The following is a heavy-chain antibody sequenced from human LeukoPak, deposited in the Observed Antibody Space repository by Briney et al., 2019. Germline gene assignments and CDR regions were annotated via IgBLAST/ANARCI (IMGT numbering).Heavy chain of an antibody. D-gene: IGHD3-10*01. V-gene: IGHV3-30*03. CDR1: GFTFSSYG. CDR2: ISYDGSNK. CDR3: ARERLVRGHWFDP. Sequence: PGGSLRLSCAASGFTFSSYGMHWVRQAPGKGLEWVAVISYDGSNKYYADSVKGRFTISRDNSKNTLYLQMNSLRAEDTAVYYCARERLVRGHWFDPWGQGTLVTVSS. J-gene: IGHJ5*02.